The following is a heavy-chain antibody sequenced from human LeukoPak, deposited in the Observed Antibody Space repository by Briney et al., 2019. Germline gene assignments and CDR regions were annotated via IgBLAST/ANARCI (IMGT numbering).Heavy chain of an antibody. D-gene: IGHD6-13*01. J-gene: IGHJ4*02. CDR1: GASISPLY. Sequence: SETLSLTCTVSGASISPLYWSWIRQAPGKALEFIGYIYDSGAANYNPSLKSRVTLSVDTSKNQFSLKLTSVTAADTAVYYCARGGVAAKYYFDYWGQGILSPSPQ. V-gene: IGHV4-59*11. CDR2: IYDSGAA. CDR3: ARGGVAAKYYFDY.